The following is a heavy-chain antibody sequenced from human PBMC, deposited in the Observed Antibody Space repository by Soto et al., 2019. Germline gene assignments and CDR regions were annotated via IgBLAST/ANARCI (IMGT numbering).Heavy chain of an antibody. V-gene: IGHV1-69*04. J-gene: IGHJ1*01. CDR1: GGTFSSYT. CDR2: IIPILGIA. Sequence: GASVKVSCKASGGTFSSYTISWVRQAPGQGLEWMGRIIPILGIANYAQKFQGRVTITADKSTSTAYMELSSLRSEDTAVYYCARDKDYGDDLEYFQHWGQGTLVTVSS. D-gene: IGHD4-17*01. CDR3: ARDKDYGDDLEYFQH.